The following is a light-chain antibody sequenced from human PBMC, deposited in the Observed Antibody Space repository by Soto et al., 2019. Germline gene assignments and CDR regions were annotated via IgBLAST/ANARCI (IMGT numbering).Light chain of an antibody. J-gene: IGLJ2*01. Sequence: QSVLTQPASVSGSPGQSITISCTGTSSDVGGYNYVSWYQQHPGKAPKLMIYEVGNRPSGVSNRFSGSKSGNTASLTISGLQAEDDADYYCTSFTSSITLVFGGGTKLTVL. CDR1: SSDVGGYNY. CDR2: EVG. V-gene: IGLV2-14*01. CDR3: TSFTSSITLV.